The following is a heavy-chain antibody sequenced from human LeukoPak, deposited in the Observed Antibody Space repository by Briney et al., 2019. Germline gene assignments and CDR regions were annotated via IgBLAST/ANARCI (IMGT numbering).Heavy chain of an antibody. CDR1: GGSFSGYY. CDR2: INQSGST. V-gene: IGHV4-34*01. D-gene: IGHD3-3*01. Sequence: PSETLSLTCAVYGGSFSGYYWSWIRQPPGKGLEWIGEINQSGSTNYNPSLKGRVTISVDTSKNQFSLKLSSVTAADTAVYYCARGRFYDFWSGYYRWNWFDPWGQGTLVTVSS. J-gene: IGHJ5*02. CDR3: ARGRFYDFWSGYYRWNWFDP.